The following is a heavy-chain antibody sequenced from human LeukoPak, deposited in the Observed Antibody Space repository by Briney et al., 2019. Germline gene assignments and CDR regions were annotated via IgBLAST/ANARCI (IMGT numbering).Heavy chain of an antibody. D-gene: IGHD6-13*01. V-gene: IGHV4-4*07. CDR2: IYSGGST. CDR3: ARETTGAGTARPFDH. J-gene: IGHJ4*02. CDR1: GGSISNFY. Sequence: SGTLSLTCLVTGGSISNFYWSWLRPPAGRTREWIGRIYSGGSTNYNPSLKRRVTMSLDTSKNQFSLKLSSVTAADTAVYFCARETTGAGTARPFDHWGQGTLVTVSS.